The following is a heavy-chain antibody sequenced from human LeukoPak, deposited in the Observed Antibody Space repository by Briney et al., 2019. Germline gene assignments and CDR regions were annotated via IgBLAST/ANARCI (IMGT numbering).Heavy chain of an antibody. V-gene: IGHV5-51*01. J-gene: IGHJ5*02. CDR1: GYSFSIYW. CDR2: IYSGDFDT. D-gene: IGHD5-12*01. Sequence: GESLKISCKGSGYSFSIYWIGWVRQMPGKGLEWMGIIYSGDFDTRYSPSFQGQVTISADKSISTAYLQWSSLKASDTAMYYCARLLYSGSNWFDPWGQGTLVTVSS. CDR3: ARLLYSGSNWFDP.